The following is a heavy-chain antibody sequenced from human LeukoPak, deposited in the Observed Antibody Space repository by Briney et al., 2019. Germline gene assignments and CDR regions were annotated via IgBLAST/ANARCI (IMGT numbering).Heavy chain of an antibody. Sequence: GGSLRLSCEASGFTFRSYWMHWVRQAPGKGLVWVSRINGDGSSTSYADSVKGRFTISRDNAKNTLYLQMNSLRAEDTAVYYCVRNLDFWGDSEDYWGQGTLVTVSS. CDR2: INGDGSST. V-gene: IGHV3-74*01. J-gene: IGHJ4*02. CDR3: VRNLDFWGDSEDY. CDR1: GFTFRSYW. D-gene: IGHD3-3*01.